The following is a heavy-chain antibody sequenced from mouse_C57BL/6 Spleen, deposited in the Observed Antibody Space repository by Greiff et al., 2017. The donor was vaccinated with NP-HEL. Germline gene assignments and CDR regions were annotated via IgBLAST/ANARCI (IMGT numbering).Heavy chain of an antibody. Sequence: VMLVESGPELVKPGASVKISCKASGYTFTDYYINWVKQRPGQGLEWIGWIFPGSGSTYYNEKFKGKATLTVDKSSSTAYMLLSSLTSEDSAVYFCARGNYYGSSFDYWGQGTTLTVSS. D-gene: IGHD1-1*01. V-gene: IGHV1-75*01. CDR1: GYTFTDYY. CDR2: IFPGSGST. J-gene: IGHJ2*01. CDR3: ARGNYYGSSFDY.